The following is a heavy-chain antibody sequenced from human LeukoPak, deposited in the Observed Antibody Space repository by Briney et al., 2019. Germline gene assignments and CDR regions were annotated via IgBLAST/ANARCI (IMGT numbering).Heavy chain of an antibody. D-gene: IGHD3-10*01. CDR2: XSYDGSNK. V-gene: IGHV3-30*18. CDR3: AKDLGLYYYGSGSYADY. J-gene: IGHJ4*02. Sequence: HXXRXXPXXGLEWVAXXSYDGSNKYYADSVKGRFTISRDNSKNTLYLQMNSLRAEDTAVYYCAKDLGLYYYGSGSYADYWGQGTLVTVSS.